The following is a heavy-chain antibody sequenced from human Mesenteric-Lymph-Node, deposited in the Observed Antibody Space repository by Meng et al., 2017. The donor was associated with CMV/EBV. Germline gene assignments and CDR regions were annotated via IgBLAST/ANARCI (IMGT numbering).Heavy chain of an antibody. CDR3: ARLSAARAHYYYYGMDV. D-gene: IGHD6-6*01. CDR2: IIHSGST. V-gene: IGHV4-34*12. J-gene: IGHJ6*02. CDR1: GGSFSVYY. Sequence: GSLRLSCAVYGGSFSVYYCSWTRQPPGKGLEWIGEIIHSGSTNYNPTLKSRVTISVDTSKNQFSLKLSSVTAADTAVYYCARLSAARAHYYYYGMDVWGQGTTVTVSS.